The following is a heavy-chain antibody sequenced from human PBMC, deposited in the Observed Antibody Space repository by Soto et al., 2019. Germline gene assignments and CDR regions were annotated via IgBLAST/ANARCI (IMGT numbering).Heavy chain of an antibody. CDR3: AREFYTDSGYDERGNYYYMDV. CDR2: INHSGST. J-gene: IGHJ6*03. V-gene: IGHV4-34*01. CDR1: GGSFSGYY. D-gene: IGHD5-12*01. Sequence: SETLSLTCAVYGGSFSGYYWSWIRQPPGKGLEWIGEINHSGSTNYNPSLKSRVTISVDTSKNQFSLKLSSVTAADTAVYYCAREFYTDSGYDERGNYYYMDVWGKGTTVTVSS.